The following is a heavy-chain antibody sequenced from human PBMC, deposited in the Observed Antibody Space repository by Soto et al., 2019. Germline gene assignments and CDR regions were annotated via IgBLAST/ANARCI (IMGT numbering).Heavy chain of an antibody. CDR3: ASVVPAAQGPYYYYMDV. Sequence: EVQLVESGGGLVKPGGSLRLSCAASGFTFSSYSMNWVRQAPGKGLEWVSSISSSSSYIYYADSVKGRFTISRDNAKNSLYLQMNGLRAEDTAVYYCASVVPAAQGPYYYYMDVWGKGTTVTVSS. J-gene: IGHJ6*03. D-gene: IGHD2-2*01. V-gene: IGHV3-21*01. CDR1: GFTFSSYS. CDR2: ISSSSSYI.